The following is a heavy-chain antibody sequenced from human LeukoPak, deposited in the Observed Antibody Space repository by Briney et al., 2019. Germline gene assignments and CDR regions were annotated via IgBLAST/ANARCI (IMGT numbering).Heavy chain of an antibody. V-gene: IGHV4-34*01. CDR2: ITYRGSG. J-gene: IGHJ4*02. CDR3: ARLRFLEWLPHPFDY. D-gene: IGHD3-3*01. CDR1: NGFDSYY. Sequence: SETLSLTCAVYNGFDSYYMTIVRQPPGKGLEWVGEITYRGSGNYNPSLKGRATISINVSQRQFSLSLRSVTAADTAVYYCARLRFLEWLPHPFDYWGQGTLVTVSS.